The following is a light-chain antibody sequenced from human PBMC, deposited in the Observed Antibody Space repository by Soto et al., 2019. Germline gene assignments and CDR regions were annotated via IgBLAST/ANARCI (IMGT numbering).Light chain of an antibody. V-gene: IGKV3D-15*01. J-gene: IGKJ4*01. CDR1: QSVDSN. CDR2: GAS. CDR3: QQYNDWPLT. Sequence: EIVMTQSPATLSVSPGDGATLSCRASQSVDSNLAWYQQKPGQTPRRLSYGASTRPTGIPARFSGSGSRTEFTLLIISLQSEDSVVYSCQQYNDWPLTFGGGTKVDI.